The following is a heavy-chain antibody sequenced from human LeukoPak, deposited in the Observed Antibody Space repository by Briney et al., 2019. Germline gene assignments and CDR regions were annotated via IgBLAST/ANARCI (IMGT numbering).Heavy chain of an antibody. Sequence: SETLSLTCKVSDGSISSYYWSWIRQPPGKGLEWIGYIYYSGSTNYNPSLKSRVTISVDTSKNQISLKLSSVTTADTAVYYCARGPGGYSYGYYFDCWGQGTLVTVSS. J-gene: IGHJ4*02. CDR2: IYYSGST. D-gene: IGHD5-18*01. CDR1: DGSISSYY. CDR3: ARGPGGYSYGYYFDC. V-gene: IGHV4-59*01.